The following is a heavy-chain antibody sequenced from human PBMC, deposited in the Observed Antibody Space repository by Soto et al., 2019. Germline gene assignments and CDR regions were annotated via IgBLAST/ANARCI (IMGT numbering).Heavy chain of an antibody. Sequence: GGSLRLSCAASGFTFSDHYMDWVRQAPGQGPEWVGRIRNKVVSYTTDYAASVKGRFTISRDDSKNSLYLQMNSLKTEDTAVYYCARGNARLDYWGQGTLVTVSS. CDR2: IRNKVVSYTT. J-gene: IGHJ4*02. V-gene: IGHV3-72*01. CDR3: ARGNARLDY. CDR1: GFTFSDHY.